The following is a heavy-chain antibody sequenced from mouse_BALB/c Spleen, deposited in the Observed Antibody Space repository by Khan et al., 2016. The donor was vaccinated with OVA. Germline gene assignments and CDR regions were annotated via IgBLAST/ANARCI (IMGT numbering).Heavy chain of an antibody. CDR2: IYPGTDNT. CDR3: AREESLYNFDY. D-gene: IGHD6-2*01. J-gene: IGHJ2*01. V-gene: IGHV1-76*01. Sequence: QVQLKESGAELVRPGASVKLSCKTSGYIFTSYWIHWVKQRPGQGLEWIARIYPGTDNTYYNEKLKDKATLTADKSSSTAYMQLNSLTSEDSAVYFGAREESLYNFDYWGQGTTLTVSS. CDR1: GYIFTSYW.